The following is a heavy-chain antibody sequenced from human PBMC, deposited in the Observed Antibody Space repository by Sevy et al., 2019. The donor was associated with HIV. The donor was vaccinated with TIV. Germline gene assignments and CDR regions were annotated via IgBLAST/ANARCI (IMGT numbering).Heavy chain of an antibody. D-gene: IGHD2-15*01. V-gene: IGHV3-23*01. Sequence: GGSLRLSCAASGFTFSSYAMSWVRQAPGKGLEWVSAISGSGGSTYYADSVKGRFTISRDNSKNTLYLQMNSLRAEDTAVYYCAKAGCSGGSCYGPSFDYWGQGTLVTVSS. CDR1: GFTFSSYA. CDR3: AKAGCSGGSCYGPSFDY. CDR2: ISGSGGST. J-gene: IGHJ4*02.